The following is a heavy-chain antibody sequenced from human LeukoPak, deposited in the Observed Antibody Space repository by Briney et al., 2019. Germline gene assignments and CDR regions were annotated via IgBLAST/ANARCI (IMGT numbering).Heavy chain of an antibody. D-gene: IGHD6-13*01. CDR2: IIPIFGTA. J-gene: IGHJ1*01. CDR3: VREGHYSRDHGQDLYFQH. Sequence: VASVKVSCKASVGTFSSYAISWVRQSPGQGLEWMGGIIPIFGTANYAQKFQGRVTITADESTSTAYMELSSLKSEDTAIYYFVREGHYSRDHGQDLYFQHLGQGTLVTVSS. V-gene: IGHV1-69*01. CDR1: VGTFSSYA.